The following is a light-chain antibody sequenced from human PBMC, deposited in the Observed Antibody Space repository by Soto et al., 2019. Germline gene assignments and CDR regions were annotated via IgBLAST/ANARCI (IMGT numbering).Light chain of an antibody. Sequence: EIVMTQSPATLSVSPGGRATLSCRASQSISGTLAWYQQKPGQAPRLLIHGASTRAPGFPARFSGSGSGTEFTLTISSLQSEDFAVYYCQQYNNWPPYTFGQGTKLEIK. CDR3: QQYNNWPPYT. J-gene: IGKJ2*01. CDR2: GAS. CDR1: QSISGT. V-gene: IGKV3-15*01.